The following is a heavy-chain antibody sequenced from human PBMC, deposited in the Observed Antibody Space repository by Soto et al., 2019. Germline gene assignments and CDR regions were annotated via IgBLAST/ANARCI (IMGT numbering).Heavy chain of an antibody. CDR2: IYSGGST. CDR3: ARDPIATRHGMDV. Sequence: EVQLVETGGGLIQPGGSLRLSCAASGFTVSSNYMSWVRQAPGKGLEWVSVIYSGGSTYYADSVRGRFTISRDNSKNTLYLKMKSLRAEDTAVYYCARDPIATRHGMDVWGQGTTVTVSS. CDR1: GFTVSSNY. J-gene: IGHJ6*02. V-gene: IGHV3-53*02. D-gene: IGHD2-15*01.